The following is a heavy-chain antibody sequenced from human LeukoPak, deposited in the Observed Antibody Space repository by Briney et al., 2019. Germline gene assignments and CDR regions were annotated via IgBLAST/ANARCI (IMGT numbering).Heavy chain of an antibody. Sequence: ASVKVSCKASGYTFTSYDINWVRQAPGQGLEWMGWMNPNSGDTGYAQRFQGRVTMTRDTSIYTAYMELSSLRSEDTAVYYCARDPGYSSSWSNWGQGTLVTVSS. CDR3: ARDPGYSSSWSN. J-gene: IGHJ4*02. CDR2: MNPNSGDT. D-gene: IGHD6-13*01. V-gene: IGHV1-8*01. CDR1: GYTFTSYD.